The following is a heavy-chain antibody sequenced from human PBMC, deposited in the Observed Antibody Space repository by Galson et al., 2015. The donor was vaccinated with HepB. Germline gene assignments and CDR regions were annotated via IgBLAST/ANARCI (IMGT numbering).Heavy chain of an antibody. Sequence: SVKVSCKASGYTFTGYYMHWVRQAPGQGLEWMGWINPNSGGTNYAQKFQGRVTMTRDTSISTAYMELSRLRSDDTAVYYCARANWNYRGHRKNWFDPWGQGTLVTVSS. J-gene: IGHJ5*02. CDR2: INPNSGGT. CDR1: GYTFTGYY. CDR3: ARANWNYRGHRKNWFDP. V-gene: IGHV1-2*02. D-gene: IGHD1-7*01.